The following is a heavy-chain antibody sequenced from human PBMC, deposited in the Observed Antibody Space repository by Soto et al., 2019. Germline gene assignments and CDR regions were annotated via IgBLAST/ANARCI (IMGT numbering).Heavy chain of an antibody. CDR3: ARSPRLYETIGYYSYYYDY. Sequence: QVQLQESGPRLVKPSETLSLTCTVSGDSISSYYWSWFRQPPGKGLEWIGYIPYTGRNTYYPSLKSRVTISVDTSKNQFALELRSVTAADTAVYFCARSPRLYETIGYYSYYYDYWGQGTLVTVSS. CDR2: IPYTGRN. CDR1: GDSISSYY. D-gene: IGHD3-22*01. V-gene: IGHV4-59*01. J-gene: IGHJ4*02.